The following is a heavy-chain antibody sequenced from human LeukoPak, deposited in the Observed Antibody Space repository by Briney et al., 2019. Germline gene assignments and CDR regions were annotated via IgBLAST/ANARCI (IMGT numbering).Heavy chain of an antibody. V-gene: IGHV4-39*01. D-gene: IGHD4/OR15-4a*01. CDR1: GGSISSSSYY. CDR3: ARTWVSTGPNFNWYFDL. CDR2: IYYSGST. J-gene: IGHJ2*01. Sequence: SETLSLTCTVSGGSISSSSYYWGWIRQPPGKGLEWIGSIYYSGSTYYNPSLKSRVTISVDTSKNQFSLKLSSVTAADTAVYYCARTWVSTGPNFNWYFDLWGRGTLVTVST.